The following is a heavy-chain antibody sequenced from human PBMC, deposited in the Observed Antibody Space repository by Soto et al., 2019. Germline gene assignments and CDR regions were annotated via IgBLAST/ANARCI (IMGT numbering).Heavy chain of an antibody. Sequence: LSLTCTVSGASVSSGSYYWTWIRQPPGKGLEWIGYIYYSGSTNYNPPLKTPVTISLDTSNTQFSLRLSSVTAADPAVSYCARPFCSTTSCQAHGMAVWGQRTTVTVCS. D-gene: IGHD2-2*01. CDR2: IYYSGST. V-gene: IGHV4-61*01. J-gene: IGHJ6*02. CDR1: GASVSSGSYY. CDR3: ARPFCSTTSCQAHGMAV.